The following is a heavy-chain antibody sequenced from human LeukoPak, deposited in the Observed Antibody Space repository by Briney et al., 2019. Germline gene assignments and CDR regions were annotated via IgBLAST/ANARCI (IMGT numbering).Heavy chain of an antibody. V-gene: IGHV3-23*01. Sequence: GGSLRLSCAASGFTFISYAMIWLRQAAGKGVEGVAAMSGYGCSTYYADSVKGRFTISRDYSKNTLHLQMNSLSVEDTAVYYCAKGIGSARIALADYYYFHYWGQGALLTVSS. CDR2: MSGYGCST. CDR3: AKGIGSARIALADYYYFHY. CDR1: GFTFISYA. J-gene: IGHJ4*02. D-gene: IGHD6-19*01.